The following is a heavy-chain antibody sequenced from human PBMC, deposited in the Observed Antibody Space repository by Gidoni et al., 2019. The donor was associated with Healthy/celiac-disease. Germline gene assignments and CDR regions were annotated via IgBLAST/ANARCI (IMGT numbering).Heavy chain of an antibody. CDR2: IIPIFGTA. J-gene: IGHJ5*02. CDR3: ARVVVAASGWFDP. CDR1: GGTFSSYA. D-gene: IGHD2-15*01. V-gene: IGHV1-69*01. Sequence: QVQLVQSGAEVKKPGSSVKVPCKASGGTFSSYAISWARQAPGQGLEWMGGIIPIFGTANYAQKFQGRVTITADESTSTAYMELSSLRSEDTAVYYCARVVVAASGWFDPWGQGTLVTVSS.